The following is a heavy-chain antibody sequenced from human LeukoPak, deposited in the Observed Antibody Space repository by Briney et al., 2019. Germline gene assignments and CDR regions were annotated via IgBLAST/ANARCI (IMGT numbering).Heavy chain of an antibody. CDR1: GFTFTSYD. CDR2: ITSRRGYI. D-gene: IGHD2-21*01. J-gene: IGHJ4*02. V-gene: IGHV3-21*01. CDR3: ARGGESSVNDY. Sequence: GGSLRLSCAASGFTFTSYDMNWVRQAPGKGLERVSSITSRRGYIYYADSVKGRFTISIDNAKKSLYLQMNSLRAEDTAVYYCARGGESSVNDYWGQGTLVTVSS.